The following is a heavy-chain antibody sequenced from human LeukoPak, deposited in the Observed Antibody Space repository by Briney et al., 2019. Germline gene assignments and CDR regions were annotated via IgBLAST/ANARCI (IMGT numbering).Heavy chain of an antibody. Sequence: GASLKVSCKAYGYTFTGDYMHWVRQAPGQRLEWMGWINPNSGGTNYAQKFQGRVTMTRDTSISTAYMELSRLRSDDTAVYYCATKSEYSSSWYSLDYWGQGTLVTVSS. D-gene: IGHD6-13*01. CDR1: GYTFTGDY. CDR3: ATKSEYSSSWYSLDY. J-gene: IGHJ4*02. CDR2: INPNSGGT. V-gene: IGHV1-2*02.